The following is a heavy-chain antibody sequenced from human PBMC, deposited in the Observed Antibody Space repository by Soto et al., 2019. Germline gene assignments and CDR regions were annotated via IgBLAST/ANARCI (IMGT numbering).Heavy chain of an antibody. CDR2: MNPNSGNT. D-gene: IGHD3-22*01. CDR3: ARGLRYYYDSSGYYYAFDY. Sequence: ASVKVSCKASGYTFTSYDINWVRQATGQGLEWMGWMNPNSGNTGYAQKFQGRVTMTRNTSISTAYMELSSLRSEDTAVYYCARGLRYYYDSSGYYYAFDYWGQGTLVTVS. J-gene: IGHJ4*02. CDR1: GYTFTSYD. V-gene: IGHV1-8*01.